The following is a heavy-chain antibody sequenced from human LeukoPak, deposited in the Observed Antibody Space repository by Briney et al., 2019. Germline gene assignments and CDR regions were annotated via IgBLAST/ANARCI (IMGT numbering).Heavy chain of an antibody. V-gene: IGHV4-34*01. CDR3: ARRRYYYNPLFDY. J-gene: IGHJ4*02. Sequence: SETLSLTCAVYGGSFSGYYWSWIRQPPGKGLEWIGEINHSGSTNCNPSLKSRVTISVDTSKNQFSLKLSSVTAADTAVYYCARRRYYYNPLFDYWGQGTLVTVSS. D-gene: IGHD3-10*01. CDR2: INHSGST. CDR1: GGSFSGYY.